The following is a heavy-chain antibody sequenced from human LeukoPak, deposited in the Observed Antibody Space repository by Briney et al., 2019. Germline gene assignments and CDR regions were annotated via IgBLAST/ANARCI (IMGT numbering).Heavy chain of an antibody. D-gene: IGHD3-22*01. CDR1: GYTFTGYY. V-gene: IGHV1-2*02. CDR2: INPNSGGT. J-gene: IGHJ3*02. CDR3: ARGALRSYDSSGYYDDAFDI. Sequence: ASVKVSCKASGYTFTGYYMHGVRQAPGQGLEWMGWINPNSGGTNYAQKFQGRVTMTRDTSISTAYMELSRLRSDDTAVYYCARGALRSYDSSGYYDDAFDIWGQGTMVTVSS.